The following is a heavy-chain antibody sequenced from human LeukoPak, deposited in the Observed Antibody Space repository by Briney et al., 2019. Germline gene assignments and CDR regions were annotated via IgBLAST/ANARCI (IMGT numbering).Heavy chain of an antibody. D-gene: IGHD1-26*01. CDR2: IIPIFGTA. Sequence: ASVKVSCKASGGTFSSYAISWVRQAPGQGLEWMGGIIPIFGTANYAQKFQGRVTITADESTSTAYMELSSLRSEDTVVYYCARGVGATLYYYYGMDVWGQGTTVTVSS. J-gene: IGHJ6*02. V-gene: IGHV1-69*13. CDR1: GGTFSSYA. CDR3: ARGVGATLYYYYGMDV.